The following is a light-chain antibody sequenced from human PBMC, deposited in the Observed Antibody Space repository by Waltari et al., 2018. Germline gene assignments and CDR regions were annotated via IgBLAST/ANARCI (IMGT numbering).Light chain of an antibody. CDR1: SGHITNV. CDR2: VNSDGSH. CDR3: QTGGHGTGV. J-gene: IGLJ3*02. Sequence: QLELTQSPSASASLGASVKLTCTLSSGHITNVVAWHQQQPQKGPRYLMKVNSDGSHSRGDEIPDRFSGSSSGAERYLTIASLQAEDEADYYCQTGGHGTGVFGGGTKLTVL. V-gene: IGLV4-69*01.